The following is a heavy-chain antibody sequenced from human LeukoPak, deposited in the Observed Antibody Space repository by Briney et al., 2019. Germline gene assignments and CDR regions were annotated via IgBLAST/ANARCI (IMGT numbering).Heavy chain of an antibody. CDR2: IIPIFGTA. CDR1: GGTFSSYA. V-gene: IGHV1-69*01. Sequence: ASVKVSCKASGGTFSSYAISWVRQAPGQELEWMGGIIPIFGTANYAQKFQGRVTITADESTNTAYMELSSLRSEDTAVYYCARTIAVAGNSYYYYGMDVWGQGTTVTVSS. J-gene: IGHJ6*02. CDR3: ARTIAVAGNSYYYYGMDV. D-gene: IGHD6-19*01.